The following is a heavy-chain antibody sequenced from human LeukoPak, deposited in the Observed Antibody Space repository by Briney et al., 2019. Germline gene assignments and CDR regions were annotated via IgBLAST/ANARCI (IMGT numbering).Heavy chain of an antibody. D-gene: IGHD6-19*01. J-gene: IGHJ4*02. V-gene: IGHV3-66*01. CDR2: IYSGGST. CDR1: GFTVSSNY. CDR3: ARDYSSGWYRYFDY. Sequence: GGSLRLSCAASGFTVSSNYMSWVRQAPGKGLEWVSVIYSGGSTYYADSVKGRFTISRDNSKNTLYLQTNSLRAEDTAVYYCARDYSSGWYRYFDYWGQGTLVTVSS.